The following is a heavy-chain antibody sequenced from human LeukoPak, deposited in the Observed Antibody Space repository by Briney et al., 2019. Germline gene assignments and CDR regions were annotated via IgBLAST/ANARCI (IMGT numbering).Heavy chain of an antibody. CDR3: AKDTRNSSSWYWSWFDP. J-gene: IGHJ5*02. V-gene: IGHV3-9*01. CDR1: GFTFDDYA. Sequence: GRSLRLSCGASGFTFDDYAMHWVRQAPGKGLEGVSGISWNSGSIVYGDSVKGGFHISRDNAKTSLYLQMTSLRAEDTALYYCAKDTRNSSSWYWSWFDPWGQGTLVTVSS. CDR2: ISWNSGSI. D-gene: IGHD6-13*01.